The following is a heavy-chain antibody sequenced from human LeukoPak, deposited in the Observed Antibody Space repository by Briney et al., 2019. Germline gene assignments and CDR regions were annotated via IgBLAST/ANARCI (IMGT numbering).Heavy chain of an antibody. CDR1: GVSISSGGYY. V-gene: IGHV4-30-2*05. J-gene: IGHJ3*02. CDR3: AREGRGTFDI. D-gene: IGHD2-15*01. Sequence: TLSLTCIVSGVSISSGGYYWSWIRQPPGKGLEWIGYIYHSGSTYYNPSLKSRVTISVDTSKNQFSLKLSSVTAADTAVYYCAREGRGTFDIWGQGTMVTVSS. CDR2: IYHSGST.